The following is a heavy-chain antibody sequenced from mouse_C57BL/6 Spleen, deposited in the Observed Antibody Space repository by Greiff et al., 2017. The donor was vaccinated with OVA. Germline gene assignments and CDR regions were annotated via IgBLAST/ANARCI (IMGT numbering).Heavy chain of an antibody. CDR2: IYPGDGDT. CDR3: ARWNYDYLDY. D-gene: IGHD2-4*01. V-gene: IGHV1-80*01. CDR1: GYAFSSYW. Sequence: QVQLKESGAELVKPGASVKISCKASGYAFSSYWMNWVKQRPGKGLEWIGQIYPGDGDTNYNGKFKGKATLTADKSSSTAYMQLSSLTSEDSAVYFCARWNYDYLDYWGQGTTLTVSS. J-gene: IGHJ2*01.